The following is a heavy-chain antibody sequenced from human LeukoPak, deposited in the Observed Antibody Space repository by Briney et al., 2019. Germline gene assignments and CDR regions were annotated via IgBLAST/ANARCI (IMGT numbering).Heavy chain of an antibody. J-gene: IGHJ6*02. CDR1: GFTFNNYA. V-gene: IGHV4-59*08. Sequence: KTGGSLRLSCAASGFTFNNYAMSWIRQPPGKGLEWIGYIYYSGSTNYNPSLKSRVTISVDTSKNQFSLKLSSVTAADTAVYYCARALLSPNYDFWSGYPNGGYYYYGMDVWGQGTTVTVSS. D-gene: IGHD3-3*01. CDR3: ARALLSPNYDFWSGYPNGGYYYYGMDV. CDR2: IYYSGST.